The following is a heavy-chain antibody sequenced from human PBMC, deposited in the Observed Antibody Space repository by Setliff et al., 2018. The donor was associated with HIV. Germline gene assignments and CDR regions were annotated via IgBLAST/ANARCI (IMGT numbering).Heavy chain of an antibody. V-gene: IGHV4-4*07. CDR2: IYTSGNT. Sequence: KPSETLSLTCTVSGGSISSHYWSWIRQPAGKGLEWIGRIYTSGNTNYNPSLKSQVTMSVDTSKNQFSLKLSSVTAADTAVYYCARDSELGLNYHYGMDVWGQGTTVTVSS. CDR3: ARDSELGLNYHYGMDV. J-gene: IGHJ6*02. D-gene: IGHD1-26*01. CDR1: GGSISSHY.